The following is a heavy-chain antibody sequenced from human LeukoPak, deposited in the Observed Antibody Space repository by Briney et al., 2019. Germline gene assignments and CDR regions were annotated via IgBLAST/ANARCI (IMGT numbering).Heavy chain of an antibody. V-gene: IGHV3-48*03. Sequence: GVSLRLSCAASGFTLSSYEMNWVRQAPGKGLEWVSYISSSGSTIYYADSVKGRFTISRDNAKNSLYLQMNSLRAEDTALYYCARVSGYCGGDCYSPLDYWGQGTLVTVSS. CDR3: ARVSGYCGGDCYSPLDY. D-gene: IGHD2-21*02. CDR1: GFTLSSYE. CDR2: ISSSGSTI. J-gene: IGHJ4*02.